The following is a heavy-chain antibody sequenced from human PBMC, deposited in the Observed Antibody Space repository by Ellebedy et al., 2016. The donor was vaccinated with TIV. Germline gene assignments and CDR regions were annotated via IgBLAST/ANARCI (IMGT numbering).Heavy chain of an antibody. Sequence: GESLKISCAASGFTFSSYAMSWVRQAPGKGLEWVSTISGSDGSTYYADSVKGRFTISRDNSKNTLYLQMNSLRADDTAVYYCARSVVPAAIVWFNSWGQGTLVTVSS. V-gene: IGHV3-23*01. CDR3: ARSVVPAAIVWFNS. CDR1: GFTFSSYA. J-gene: IGHJ5*01. D-gene: IGHD2-2*02. CDR2: ISGSDGST.